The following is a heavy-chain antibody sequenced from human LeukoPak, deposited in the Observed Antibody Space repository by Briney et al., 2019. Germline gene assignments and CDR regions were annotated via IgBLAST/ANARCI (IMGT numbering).Heavy chain of an antibody. J-gene: IGHJ4*02. Sequence: ASVKVSCKASGGTFSSYAISWVRQAPGQGLEWMGGIIPIFGTANYAQEFQGRVTITTDESTSTAYMELSSLRSEDTAVYYCASPGSGRYYFDYWGQGTLVTVPS. CDR1: GGTFSSYA. D-gene: IGHD3-10*01. V-gene: IGHV1-69*05. CDR2: IIPIFGTA. CDR3: ASPGSGRYYFDY.